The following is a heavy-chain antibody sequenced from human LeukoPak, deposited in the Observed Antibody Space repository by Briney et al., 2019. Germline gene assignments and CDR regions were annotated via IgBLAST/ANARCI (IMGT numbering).Heavy chain of an antibody. J-gene: IGHJ6*03. CDR1: QFIFSRSV. V-gene: IGHV1-58*02. CDR2: IGVGSGNT. Sequence: AVKVSCKASQFIFSRSVIQWVRQARGQRLEWIGWIGVGSGNTNYAQKFQERVTITKDMSTSTAYMELSSLRSEDTAVYYCAFIVVAGSNYMDVWGKGTTVAISS. D-gene: IGHD6-19*01. CDR3: AFIVVAGSNYMDV.